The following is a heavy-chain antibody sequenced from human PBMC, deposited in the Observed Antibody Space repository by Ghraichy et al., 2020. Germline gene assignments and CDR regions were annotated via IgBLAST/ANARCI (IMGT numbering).Heavy chain of an antibody. CDR1: GAPISYKY. Sequence: SCTVSGAPISYKYWNWARQPPGKGLEWIGYIHYSGSTNYKSSLKSRVTISVDTSKNQFSLRLTSVTAADTAVYYCARSSGSSVYYYYGMDLWGQGTTVTVSS. J-gene: IGHJ6*02. CDR3: ARSSGSSVYYYYGMDL. D-gene: IGHD1-26*01. V-gene: IGHV4-59*01. CDR2: IHYSGST.